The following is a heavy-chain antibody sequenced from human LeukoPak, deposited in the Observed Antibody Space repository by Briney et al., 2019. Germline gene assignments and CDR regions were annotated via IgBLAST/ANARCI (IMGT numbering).Heavy chain of an antibody. CDR2: INPNSGGT. D-gene: IGHD2-2*01. Sequence: ASVKVSCNASGYTFTGYYMHWVRQAPGQGLEWMGWINPNSGGTNYAQKVQGRVTMTRDPSISTAYMELSRLRSDDTAVYYCARDSCSSTSCHPALNWFDPWGQGTLVTVSS. CDR3: ARDSCSSTSCHPALNWFDP. V-gene: IGHV1-2*02. J-gene: IGHJ5*02. CDR1: GYTFTGYY.